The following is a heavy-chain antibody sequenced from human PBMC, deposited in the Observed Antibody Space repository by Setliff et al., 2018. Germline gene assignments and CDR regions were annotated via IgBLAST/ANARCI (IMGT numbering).Heavy chain of an antibody. CDR1: GYIFTNYY. J-gene: IGHJ3*02. Sequence: ASVKVSCKTSGYIFTNYYIHCVRQAPGQGLEWMGWINANTGGTREVQKFQGRVTMTRDTSIDTAYMEVNRLTYDDTSVYYCARVGGYASAWHGIEAFDIWGQGTKVTVSS. V-gene: IGHV1-2*02. CDR3: ARVGGYASAWHGIEAFDI. CDR2: INANTGGT. D-gene: IGHD6-19*01.